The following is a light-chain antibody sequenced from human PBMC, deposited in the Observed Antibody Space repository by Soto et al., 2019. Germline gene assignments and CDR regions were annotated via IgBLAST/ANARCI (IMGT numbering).Light chain of an antibody. CDR2: EVT. CDR1: TTDVGGYNY. CDR3: SSYTSRSTLGV. Sequence: QSALTQPASVSGSPGQSITISCTGTTTDVGGYNYVSWYQQHPGKAPKLMIYEVTNRPSGVSDRFSGSKSGNTASLTISGLLAEDEADYYCSSYTSRSTLGVFGTGTKLTVL. V-gene: IGLV2-14*01. J-gene: IGLJ1*01.